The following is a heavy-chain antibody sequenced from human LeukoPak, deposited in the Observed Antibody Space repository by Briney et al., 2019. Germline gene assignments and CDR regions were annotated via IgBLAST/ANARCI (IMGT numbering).Heavy chain of an antibody. V-gene: IGHV4-30-2*01. CDR3: ARAPDQERSDYFDY. CDR2: IYHSGST. J-gene: IGHJ4*02. CDR1: GGSISSGGYY. Sequence: SETLSLTCTVSGGSISSGGYYWSWIRQPPGKGLEWIGYIYHSGSTYYNPSLKSRVTISVDRSKNQFSLKLSSVTAADTAVYYCARAPDQERSDYFDYWGQGTLVTVSS.